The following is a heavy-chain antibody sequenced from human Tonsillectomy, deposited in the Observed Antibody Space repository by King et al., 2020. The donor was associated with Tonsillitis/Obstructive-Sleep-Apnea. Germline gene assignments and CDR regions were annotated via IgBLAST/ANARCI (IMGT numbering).Heavy chain of an antibody. CDR1: GFTFSDYA. Sequence: QLGEAGEGLVQPGGSMRLCCAASGFTFSDYAMHWVRQAPGKGLEYVSAISSNGDFTYYADSVQGRFTISRDNSKNTLYLQMGSLRAEDMAVYYCARVGGNDAFDIWGQGTMVTVSS. CDR2: ISSNGDFT. V-gene: IGHV3-64*02. CDR3: ARVGGNDAFDI. J-gene: IGHJ3*02.